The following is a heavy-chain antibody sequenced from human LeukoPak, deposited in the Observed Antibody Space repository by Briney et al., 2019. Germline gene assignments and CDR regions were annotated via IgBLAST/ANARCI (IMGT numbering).Heavy chain of an antibody. CDR2: MNPNSGNT. CDR3: AKLHIRYGSGSNPN. CDR1: GYTFTSYD. J-gene: IGHJ4*02. Sequence: GASVKVSCKASGYTFTSYDINWVRQATGQGLEWMGWMNPNSGNTGYAQKFQGRVTMTRNTSISTAYMELSSLRSEDTAVYYCAKLHIRYGSGSNPNWGQGTLVTVSS. D-gene: IGHD3-10*01. V-gene: IGHV1-8*01.